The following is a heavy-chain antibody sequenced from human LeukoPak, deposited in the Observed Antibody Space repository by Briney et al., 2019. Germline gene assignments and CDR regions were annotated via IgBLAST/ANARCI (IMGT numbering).Heavy chain of an antibody. Sequence: SKTLSLTCTVSGGSISSGGYYWSWIRQHPGKGLEWIGYIYYSGTTYYNPSLKSRVTISVDTSKNQFSLKLSSVTAADTAVYYCARGGYYYYYGMDVWGQGTTVTVSS. CDR3: ARGGYYYYYGMDV. CDR1: GGSISSGGYY. V-gene: IGHV4-31*03. J-gene: IGHJ6*02. CDR2: IYYSGTT.